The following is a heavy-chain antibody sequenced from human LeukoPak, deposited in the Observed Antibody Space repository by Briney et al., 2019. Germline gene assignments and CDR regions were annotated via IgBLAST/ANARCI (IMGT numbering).Heavy chain of an antibody. CDR1: GYTFTGYY. J-gene: IGHJ4*02. V-gene: IGHV1-2*02. CDR2: VNPNNGAT. D-gene: IGHD3-22*01. CDR3: ARYKGDSSGYYYETPFDY. Sequence: ASVNVSCKASGYTFTGYYLHWVRQAPGQGLEWMGWVNPNNGATNYAQKFQGRVTMTRGTSITTAYMELSRLGSDDTAVYYCARYKGDSSGYYYETPFDYWGQGTLVTVSS.